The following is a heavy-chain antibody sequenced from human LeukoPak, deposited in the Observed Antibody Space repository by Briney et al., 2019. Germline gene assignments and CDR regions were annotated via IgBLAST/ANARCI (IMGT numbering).Heavy chain of an antibody. J-gene: IGHJ5*02. V-gene: IGHV1-8*01. Sequence: ASVTVSCKASGYTFTSYDINWVRQAAGQGLEWMGWMNPNSGNTVYAQKFQGRVTMTRNTSISTAYMELSSLRSEGTAVYYCARDAWFDPWGQGTLVTVSS. CDR1: GYTFTSYD. CDR2: MNPNSGNT. CDR3: ARDAWFDP.